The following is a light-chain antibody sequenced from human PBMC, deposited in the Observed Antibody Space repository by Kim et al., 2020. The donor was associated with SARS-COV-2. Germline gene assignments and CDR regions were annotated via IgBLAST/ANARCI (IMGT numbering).Light chain of an antibody. V-gene: IGLV2-11*01. CDR3: CSYAGSYTEV. CDR2: DVS. Sequence: GQSCTISCTGTSSDVGGYNYVSWYQQHPGKAPKLMIYDVSKRPSGVPDRFSGSKSGNTASLTISGLQGEDEADYYCCSYAGSYTEVFGGGTQLTVL. J-gene: IGLJ2*01. CDR1: SSDVGGYNY.